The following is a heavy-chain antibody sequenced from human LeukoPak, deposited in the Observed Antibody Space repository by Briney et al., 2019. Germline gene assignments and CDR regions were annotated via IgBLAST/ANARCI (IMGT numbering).Heavy chain of an antibody. CDR3: ARDLSDYYGSGSFDY. D-gene: IGHD3-10*01. J-gene: IGHJ4*02. Sequence: ASVKVSRKASSYSFSSYGITWVRQAPGQGLEWMGWISAYNGNTNYAQKVQGRVTMTTDTSTSTAYMDLRSLRSDDTAVYYCARDLSDYYGSGSFDYWGQGTLVTVSS. CDR1: SYSFSSYG. CDR2: ISAYNGNT. V-gene: IGHV1-18*01.